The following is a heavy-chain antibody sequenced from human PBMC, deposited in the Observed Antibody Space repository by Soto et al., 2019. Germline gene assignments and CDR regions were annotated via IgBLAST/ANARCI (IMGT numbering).Heavy chain of an antibody. D-gene: IGHD3-22*01. J-gene: IGHJ4*02. V-gene: IGHV3-23*01. CDR3: AFHSSGSMGYFDY. CDR1: GFTFSSYA. CDR2: ISGSGGST. Sequence: GGSLRLSCAASGFTFSSYAMSWVRQAPGKGLEWVSAISGSGGSTYYADSVKGRFTISRDNSKNTLYLQMNSLRAEDTAVYYCAFHSSGSMGYFDYWGQGTLVTVSS.